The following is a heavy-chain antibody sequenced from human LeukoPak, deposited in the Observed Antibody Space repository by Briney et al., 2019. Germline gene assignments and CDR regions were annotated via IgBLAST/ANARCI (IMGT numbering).Heavy chain of an antibody. J-gene: IGHJ4*02. V-gene: IGHV1-18*01. CDR2: ISAYNGNA. Sequence: GASVKVSCKASGYTFTSYGISWVRQAPGQGLERMGWISAYNGNANYAQKLQGRVTMTTDTSTSTAYMELRSLRSDDTAVYYCARDRSPGNFDYWGQGTLVTVSS. CDR3: ARDRSPGNFDY. CDR1: GYTFTSYG.